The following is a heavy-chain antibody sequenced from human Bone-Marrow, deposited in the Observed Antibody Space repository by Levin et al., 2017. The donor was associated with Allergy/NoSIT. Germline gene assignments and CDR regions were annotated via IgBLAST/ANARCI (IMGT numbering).Heavy chain of an antibody. CDR2: ISSSSSYI. D-gene: IGHD3-22*01. V-gene: IGHV3-21*01. CDR1: GFTFSSYS. Sequence: SCAASGFTFSSYSMNWVRQAPGKGLEWVSSISSSSSYIYYADSVKGRFTISRDNAKNSLYLQMNSLRAEDTAVYYCARDSIPSEYYYDSSGYYYERDDWFDPWGQGTLVTVSS. CDR3: ARDSIPSEYYYDSSGYYYERDDWFDP. J-gene: IGHJ5*02.